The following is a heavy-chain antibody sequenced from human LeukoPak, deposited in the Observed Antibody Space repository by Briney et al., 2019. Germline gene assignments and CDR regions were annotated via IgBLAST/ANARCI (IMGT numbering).Heavy chain of an antibody. CDR2: MNPNSGNT. Sequence: ASVKVSCKASGYTFTGYYMHWVRQAPGQGLEWMGWMNPNSGNTGYAQKFQGRVTITRNTSISTAYMELSSLRSEDTAVYYCARDYYDSSGYYYEEAFDIWGQGTMVTVSS. V-gene: IGHV1-8*03. CDR3: ARDYYDSSGYYYEEAFDI. J-gene: IGHJ3*02. D-gene: IGHD3-22*01. CDR1: GYTFTGYY.